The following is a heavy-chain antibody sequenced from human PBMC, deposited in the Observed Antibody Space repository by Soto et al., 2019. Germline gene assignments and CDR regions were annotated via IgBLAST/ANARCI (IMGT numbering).Heavy chain of an antibody. CDR2: IYYSGST. J-gene: IGHJ5*02. CDR3: ARVSDSGSYWFDP. Sequence: SETLSLTCTVSGGSVSSGSYYWSWIRQPPGKGLEWIGYIYYSGSTNYNPSLKSRVTISVDTSKNQFSLKLSSVTAADTAVYYCARVSDSGSYWFDPWGQGTLVTVSS. V-gene: IGHV4-61*01. D-gene: IGHD1-26*01. CDR1: GGSVSSGSYY.